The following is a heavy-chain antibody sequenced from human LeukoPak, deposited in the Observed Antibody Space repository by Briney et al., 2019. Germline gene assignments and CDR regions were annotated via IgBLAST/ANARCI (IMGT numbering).Heavy chain of an antibody. V-gene: IGHV1-69*13. CDR3: AREAGAYCSGGSCYSGWFDP. Sequence: SVKVSCKASGYTFTGYYMHWVRQAPGQGLEWMGGIIPIFGTANYAQKFQGRVTITADESTSTAYMEPSSLRSEDTAVYYCAREAGAYCSGGSCYSGWFDPWGQGTLVTVSS. CDR1: GYTFTGYY. CDR2: IIPIFGTA. J-gene: IGHJ5*02. D-gene: IGHD2-15*01.